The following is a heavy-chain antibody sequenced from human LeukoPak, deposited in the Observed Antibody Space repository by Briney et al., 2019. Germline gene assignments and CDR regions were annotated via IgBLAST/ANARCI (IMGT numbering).Heavy chain of an antibody. Sequence: SETLSLTCAVYGGSFSGYYWSWIRRPPGKGLEWIGEINHSGSTNYNPSLKSRVTISVDTSKNQFSLKLSSVTAADTAVYYCARGHLQLWLLTQVGFDYWGQGTLVTVSS. CDR3: ARGHLQLWLLTQVGFDY. D-gene: IGHD5-18*01. J-gene: IGHJ4*02. V-gene: IGHV4-34*01. CDR1: GGSFSGYY. CDR2: INHSGST.